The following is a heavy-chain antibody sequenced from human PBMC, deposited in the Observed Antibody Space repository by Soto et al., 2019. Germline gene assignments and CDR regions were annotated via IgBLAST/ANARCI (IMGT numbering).Heavy chain of an antibody. Sequence: QMHLLESGGGLVKPGGSLRLSCEASGFTFSNHYMAWIRQAPGKGLEWVSYISTSGTSTFYADSEKGRFTISRDNAKDSLFLQMNSLRVDDTAVYFCARDGVLFRAGFDSWGQGTLVTVAS. D-gene: IGHD3-3*01. CDR3: ARDGVLFRAGFDS. J-gene: IGHJ4*02. CDR1: GFTFSNHY. CDR2: ISTSGTST. V-gene: IGHV3-11*01.